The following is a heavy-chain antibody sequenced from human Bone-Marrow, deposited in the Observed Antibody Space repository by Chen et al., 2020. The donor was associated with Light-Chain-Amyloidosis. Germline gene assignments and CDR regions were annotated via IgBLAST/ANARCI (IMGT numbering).Heavy chain of an antibody. J-gene: IGHJ5*02. CDR1: GDSIDNYFYY. D-gene: IGHD2-15*01. V-gene: IGHV4-39*01. Sequence: QLQLQESGPGLVRPSETLSLTCTVSGDSIDNYFYYWGWSRQAPGKGLEWIGTIYTSGSTYYNPSLKSRVAMSVDTSKKQFSLILNSVTAADTAMYYCARPATPIGRIWFDPWGQGILVTVSS. CDR3: ARPATPIGRIWFDP. CDR2: IYTSGST.